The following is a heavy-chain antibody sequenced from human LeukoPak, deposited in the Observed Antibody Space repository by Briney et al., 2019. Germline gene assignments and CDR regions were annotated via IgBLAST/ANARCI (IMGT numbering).Heavy chain of an antibody. CDR1: TFTFSSYW. V-gene: IGHV3-7*01. CDR3: ARRGTYQNWFDP. Sequence: GGSLRLSCAASTFTFSSYWMSWVRQAPGKGLEWVATIKDDGSERYYVDSVSGRFTISRDNAKNSLYLQMNSLRAEDTAVYYCARRGTYQNWFDPWGQGTLVTVSS. CDR2: IKDDGSER. D-gene: IGHD3-16*01. J-gene: IGHJ5*02.